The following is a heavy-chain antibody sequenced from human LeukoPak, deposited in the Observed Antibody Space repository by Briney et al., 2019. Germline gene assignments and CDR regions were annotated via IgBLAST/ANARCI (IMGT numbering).Heavy chain of an antibody. CDR3: ARDPGDYNHDWYFDL. J-gene: IGHJ2*01. Sequence: SETLSLTRTVSGGYLSTYYWIWIRQPAGKGLEWIGRIQTSGNADYNPSLKSRVTMSVDTSKNQFSLRLRSVTAADTAVYYCARDPGDYNHDWYFDLWGRGALVTVSS. CDR1: GGYLSTYY. CDR2: IQTSGNA. D-gene: IGHD4-17*01. V-gene: IGHV4-4*07.